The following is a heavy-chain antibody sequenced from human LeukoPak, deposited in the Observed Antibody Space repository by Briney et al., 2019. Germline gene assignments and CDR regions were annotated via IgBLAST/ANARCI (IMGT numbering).Heavy chain of an antibody. Sequence: GASVKVSCKASGYTFTSHAMHWVRQAPGQRLEWMGWISTGNGNTKYSQKFQGRITITRDTSATTAYMELSSLRSDYTAVYYCARREGRSRLLDSWGQGTLVTVSS. CDR2: ISTGNGNT. CDR3: ARREGRSRLLDS. V-gene: IGHV1-3*04. CDR1: GYTFTSHA. J-gene: IGHJ4*02. D-gene: IGHD2-15*01.